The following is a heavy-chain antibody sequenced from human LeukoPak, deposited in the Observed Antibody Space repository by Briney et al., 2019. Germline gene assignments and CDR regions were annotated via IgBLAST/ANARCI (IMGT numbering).Heavy chain of an antibody. V-gene: IGHV1-8*01. CDR2: MNPNSGNT. J-gene: IGHJ4*02. CDR1: GYTFTSYD. CDR3: ARAGYSYGFGDFDY. Sequence: ASVKVSCKASGYTFTSYDINWVRQATGQGLGWMGWMNPNSGNTGYAQKFQGRVTMTRNTSISTAYMELSSLRSEDTAVYYCARAGYSYGFGDFDYWGQGTLVTVSS. D-gene: IGHD5-18*01.